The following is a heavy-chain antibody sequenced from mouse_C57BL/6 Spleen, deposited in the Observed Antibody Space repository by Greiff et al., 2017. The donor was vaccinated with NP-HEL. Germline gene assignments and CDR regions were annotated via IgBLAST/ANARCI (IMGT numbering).Heavy chain of an antibody. CDR1: GYSITSGYY. CDR2: ISYDGSN. CDR3: ARDLSYYYGSSYAWYFDV. Sequence: EVKLVESGPGLVKPSQSLSLTCSVTGYSITSGYYWNWIRQFPGNKLEWMGYISYDGSNNYNPSLKNRISITRDTSKNQFFLKLNSVTTEDTATYYCARDLSYYYGSSYAWYFDVWGTGTTVTVSS. D-gene: IGHD1-1*01. J-gene: IGHJ1*03. V-gene: IGHV3-6*01.